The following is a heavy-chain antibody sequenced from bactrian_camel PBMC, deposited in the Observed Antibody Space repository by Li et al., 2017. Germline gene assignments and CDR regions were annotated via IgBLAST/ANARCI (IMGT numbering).Heavy chain of an antibody. CDR3: VHGGSGEGYNY. J-gene: IGHJ4*01. CDR1: GSTYG. CDR2: INSEGRMT. D-gene: IGHD2*01. Sequence: EVQLVESGGGLAQPGGSLRLSCAASGSTYGMNWVRQAPGKGLEWVSSINSEGRMTYADSVKGRFTISRDNAKNTLSLQLNSLKTEDTAMYYCVHGGSGEGYNYWGQGTQVTVS. V-gene: IGHV3S40*01.